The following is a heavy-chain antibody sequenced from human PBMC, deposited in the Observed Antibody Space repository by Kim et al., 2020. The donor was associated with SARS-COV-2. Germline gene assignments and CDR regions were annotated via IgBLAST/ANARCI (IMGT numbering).Heavy chain of an antibody. Sequence: SETLSLTCTVSGGSISSYYWSWIRQPPGKGLEWIGYIYYSGSTNYNPSLKRRVTISVDTSKNQFSLKLSSVTAADTAVYYCARLAVDYGDYDYYYYYMDVWGKGTTVTVSS. CDR1: GGSISSYY. J-gene: IGHJ6*03. CDR3: ARLAVDYGDYDYYYYYMDV. V-gene: IGHV4-59*08. D-gene: IGHD4-17*01. CDR2: IYYSGST.